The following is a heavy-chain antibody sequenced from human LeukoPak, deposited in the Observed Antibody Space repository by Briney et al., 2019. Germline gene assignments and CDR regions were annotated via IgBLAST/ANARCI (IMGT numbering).Heavy chain of an antibody. CDR1: GYTFTGYY. CDR3: ARSNYYGSGLAKPSDY. CDR2: INPNSGGT. D-gene: IGHD3-10*01. Sequence: ASVKVSCKASGYTFTGYYMHWVRQAPGQGLEWMGWINPNSGGTNYAQKFQGRVTMTRDTSISTAYMELSRLRSDDTAVYYCARSNYYGSGLAKPSDYWGQGTLVTVSS. J-gene: IGHJ4*02. V-gene: IGHV1-2*02.